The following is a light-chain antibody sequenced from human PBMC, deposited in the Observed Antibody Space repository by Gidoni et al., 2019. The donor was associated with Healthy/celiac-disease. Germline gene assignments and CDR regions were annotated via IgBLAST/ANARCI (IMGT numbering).Light chain of an antibody. J-gene: IGLJ2*01. CDR2: QDS. V-gene: IGLV3-1*01. CDR1: KLGDKY. Sequence: SYELTPPPSVSVSPGQTASITCSGDKLGDKYACWYQQKPGQSPVLVIYQDSKRPSGIPERFSGSNSGNTATLTISGTQAMDEADYYCQAWDSSTVVFGGGTKPTVL. CDR3: QAWDSSTVV.